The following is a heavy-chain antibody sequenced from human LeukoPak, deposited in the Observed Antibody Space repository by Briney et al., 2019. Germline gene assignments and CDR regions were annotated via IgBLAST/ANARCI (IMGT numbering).Heavy chain of an antibody. D-gene: IGHD3-22*01. Sequence: GGSLRLSCVASGFTFSSSWMTWVRQAPGMGLERVANIKADGSGKYYVDSVRGRFSISRDNAKNSLYLELNSLRAEDTAVYYCARVSRGPHPYYYDSSGYMDYWGQGTLVTVSS. CDR1: GFTFSSSW. CDR3: ARVSRGPHPYYYDSSGYMDY. CDR2: IKADGSGK. V-gene: IGHV3-7*03. J-gene: IGHJ4*02.